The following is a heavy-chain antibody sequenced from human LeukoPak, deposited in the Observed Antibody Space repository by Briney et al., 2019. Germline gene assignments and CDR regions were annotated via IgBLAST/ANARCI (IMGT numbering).Heavy chain of an antibody. CDR2: IKQDGSEK. CDR1: GFTFSDYW. CDR3: ARGTRYFDY. D-gene: IGHD1-7*01. V-gene: IGHV3-7*01. Sequence: GGSLRLSCEASGFTFSDYWMTWVRQAPGKGLEWVANIKQDGSEKYYVDSVKGRFTISRDNAKNSLYLQMNSLRAEDTAVYYCARGTRYFDYWGQGTLVTVSS. J-gene: IGHJ4*02.